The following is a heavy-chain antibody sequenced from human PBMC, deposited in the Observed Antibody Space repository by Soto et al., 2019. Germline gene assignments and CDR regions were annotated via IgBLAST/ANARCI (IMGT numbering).Heavy chain of an antibody. D-gene: IGHD2-15*01. V-gene: IGHV1-69*01. CDR1: GGTFSSYA. Sequence: QVQLVQSGAEVKKPGSSVKVSCKASGGTFSSYAISWVRQAPGQGLEWMGGIIPIFGTANYAQKFQGRVTITADESTSTAYMELGSLRSEDTAVFYCARAHCSGGSCYSRFDYWGQGTLVTVSS. CDR2: IIPIFGTA. CDR3: ARAHCSGGSCYSRFDY. J-gene: IGHJ4*02.